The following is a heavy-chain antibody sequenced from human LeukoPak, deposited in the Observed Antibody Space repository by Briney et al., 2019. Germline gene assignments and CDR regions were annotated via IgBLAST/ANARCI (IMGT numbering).Heavy chain of an antibody. CDR2: FRSKANSYAT. CDR3: TRSGSVVVVVAATRHYYYGMDV. J-gene: IGHJ6*04. Sequence: AGGSLRLSCAASGFTFCVSAMHGVRQASGEGLEWVGRFRSKANSYATTYAASVKGRFTISRDDSKNTAYLQMNSLKTEDTAVYYCTRSGSVVVVVAATRHYYYGMDVWGKGTTVTVSS. V-gene: IGHV3-73*01. D-gene: IGHD2-15*01. CDR1: GFTFCVSA.